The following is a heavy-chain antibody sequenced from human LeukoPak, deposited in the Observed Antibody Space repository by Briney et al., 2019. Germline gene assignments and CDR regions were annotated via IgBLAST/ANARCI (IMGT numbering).Heavy chain of an antibody. Sequence: ASVKVSCKASGYTFTSYYMHWVRQAPGQGLEWMGIINPSGGSTSYAQKFHGRVTMTRDTSTSTVYMELSSLRSEDTAVYYCAREVAVVVPAATGSYYYYGMDVWGQGTTVTVSS. D-gene: IGHD2-2*01. CDR1: GYTFTSYY. J-gene: IGHJ6*02. CDR3: AREVAVVVPAATGSYYYYGMDV. CDR2: INPSGGST. V-gene: IGHV1-46*01.